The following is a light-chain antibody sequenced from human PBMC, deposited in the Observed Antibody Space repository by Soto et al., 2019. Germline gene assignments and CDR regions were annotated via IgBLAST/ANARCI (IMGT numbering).Light chain of an antibody. V-gene: IGKV4-1*01. CDR3: QQYCSGLLT. CDR1: QSVLYSSNNKNY. J-gene: IGKJ4*01. CDR2: WAS. Sequence: DIVMTQSPDSLAVSLGERATINCKSSQSVLYSSNNKNYLAWFQQKPGQPPKLLIYWASTRESGVPDRFSGSGSGTEFALTISSLQAEDVAIYYCQQYCSGLLTFGGGTKVEL.